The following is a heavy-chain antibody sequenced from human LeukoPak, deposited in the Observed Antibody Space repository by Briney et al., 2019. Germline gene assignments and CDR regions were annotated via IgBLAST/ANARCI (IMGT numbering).Heavy chain of an antibody. Sequence: PGGSLRLSCAASGFTFSSYAMSWVRQAPGKGLEWVSAISGSGGSTYYADSVKGRFTISRDNSKNTLYLQMNSLRAEDTAVYYCASTSTIFGVVIATKFDYWGQGILVTVSS. V-gene: IGHV3-23*01. D-gene: IGHD3-3*01. CDR3: ASTSTIFGVVIATKFDY. CDR2: ISGSGGST. J-gene: IGHJ4*02. CDR1: GFTFSSYA.